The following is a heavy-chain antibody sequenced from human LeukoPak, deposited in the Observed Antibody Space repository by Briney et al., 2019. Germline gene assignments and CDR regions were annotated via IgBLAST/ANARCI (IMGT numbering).Heavy chain of an antibody. V-gene: IGHV4-59*01. CDR3: ARGRGYSYVDY. CDR2: IYYSGST. J-gene: IGHJ4*02. D-gene: IGHD5-18*01. CDR1: GGSISSYY. Sequence: SETLSLTCTVSGGSISSYYWSWLRQPPGKGLEWIGYIYYSGSTNYNPSLKSRVTISVDTSKNQFSLKLNSVTAADTAVYYCARGRGYSYVDYWGQGTLVTVTS.